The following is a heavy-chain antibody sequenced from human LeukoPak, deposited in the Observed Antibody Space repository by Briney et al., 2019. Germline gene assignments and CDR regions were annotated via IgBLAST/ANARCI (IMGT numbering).Heavy chain of an antibody. CDR1: GDSISSYY. V-gene: IGHV4-59*01. D-gene: IGHD3-3*01. J-gene: IGHJ6*02. Sequence: SETLSLTCTVSGDSISSYYWSWLRQPPGKGLEWIGYMYYSGSANYNPSLKSRVTISVDTSKNQFSLKLSSVTAADTAVYYCARQQKRPYYDFWSGYPLVGMDVWGQGTTVTVSS. CDR3: ARQQKRPYYDFWSGYPLVGMDV. CDR2: MYYSGSA.